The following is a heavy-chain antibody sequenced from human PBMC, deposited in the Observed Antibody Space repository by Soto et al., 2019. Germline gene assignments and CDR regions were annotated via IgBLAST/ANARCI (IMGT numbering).Heavy chain of an antibody. V-gene: IGHV1-3*05. CDR2: INAGNGNT. CDR3: ARAVGGPTSNLDY. Sequence: QVQLVQSGAEEKKPGASVKVSCKASGYTFTSYAMHWVRQAPGQRLEWMGWINAGNGNTKYSQKFQGRVTITRVTSASTGYMELSSLRSEDTAVYYCARAVGGPTSNLDYWGQGTLVTASS. D-gene: IGHD3-16*01. CDR1: GYTFTSYA. J-gene: IGHJ4*02.